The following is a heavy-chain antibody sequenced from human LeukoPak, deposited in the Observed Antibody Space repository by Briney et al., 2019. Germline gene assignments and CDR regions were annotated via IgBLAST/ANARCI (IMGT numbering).Heavy chain of an antibody. CDR1: GGSISSSINY. J-gene: IGHJ6*03. V-gene: IGHV4-39*01. CDR3: ARRLLHYYNMEV. Sequence: SETLSLTCTVSGGSISSSINYWAWVRQTPGRGLEWIGSMYYSESAYYKPSLKSRATISLSTSKNQFSLKLSSVTAADTAVYYCARRLLHYYNMEVWGKGATVTASS. CDR2: MYYSESA. D-gene: IGHD2-21*01.